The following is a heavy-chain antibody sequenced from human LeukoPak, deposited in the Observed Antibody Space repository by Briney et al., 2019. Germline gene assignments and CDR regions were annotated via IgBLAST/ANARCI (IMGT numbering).Heavy chain of an antibody. CDR3: AGCSYDFWSGYEGGGIDY. V-gene: IGHV4-31*03. CDR2: IYYSGST. CDR1: GGSISSGGYY. Sequence: PSETLSLTCTVSGGSISSGGYYWSWIRQHPGKGREWIGYIYYSGSTYYNPSLKSRVTISVDTSKNQFSLKLSSVTAADTAVYYCAGCSYDFWSGYEGGGIDYWGQGTLVTVS. D-gene: IGHD3-3*01. J-gene: IGHJ4*02.